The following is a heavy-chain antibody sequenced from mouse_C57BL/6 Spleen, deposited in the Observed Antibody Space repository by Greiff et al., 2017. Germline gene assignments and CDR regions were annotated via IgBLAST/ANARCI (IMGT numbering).Heavy chain of an antibody. CDR3: ARRGGYSNQGHY. CDR2: INPNNGGT. CDR1: GYTFTDYY. J-gene: IGHJ2*01. Sequence: EVQLQQSGPELVKPGASVKISCKASGYTFTDYYMNWVKQSHGKSLEWIGDINPNNGGTSYNQKFKGKATLTVDKSSSTAYMELRSLTSEDSAVYYCARRGGYSNQGHYWGQGTTLTVSS. V-gene: IGHV1-26*01. D-gene: IGHD2-5*01.